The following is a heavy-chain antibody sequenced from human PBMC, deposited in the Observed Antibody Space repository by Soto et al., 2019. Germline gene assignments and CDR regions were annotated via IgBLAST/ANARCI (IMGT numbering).Heavy chain of an antibody. CDR3: ARDWADSSGYFTPAY. D-gene: IGHD3-22*01. J-gene: IGHJ4*02. CDR2: ISYDGSNK. Sequence: VGSLRLSCAASGFTFSSYAMHWVRQAPGKGLEWVAVISYDGSNKYYADSVKGRFTISRGNSKNTLYLQMNSLRAEDTAVYYCARDWADSSGYFTPAYWGQGTLVTVS. CDR1: GFTFSSYA. V-gene: IGHV3-30-3*01.